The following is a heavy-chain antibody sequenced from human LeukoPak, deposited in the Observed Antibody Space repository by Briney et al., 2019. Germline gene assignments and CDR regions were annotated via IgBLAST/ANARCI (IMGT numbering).Heavy chain of an antibody. D-gene: IGHD3-16*01. Sequence: SVKVSCKASGGTFSSYAISWVRQAPGQGLEWMGGIIPIFGTANYAQKFQGRVTITADESTSTAYMELSSLRSEDTAVYYCARDYVIQKRVPLGLWGQGTLVTVSS. CDR1: GGTFSSYA. CDR3: ARDYVIQKRVPLGL. CDR2: IIPIFGTA. V-gene: IGHV1-69*01. J-gene: IGHJ4*02.